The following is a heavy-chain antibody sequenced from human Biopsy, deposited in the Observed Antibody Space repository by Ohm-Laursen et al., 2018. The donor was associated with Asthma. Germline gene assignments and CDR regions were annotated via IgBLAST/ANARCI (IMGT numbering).Heavy chain of an antibody. CDR3: ARTYYDFLTGQVKDVFGV. Sequence: ASVPVSCTASGYNFISFAIHWVRQAPGQRLEWMGWVNTGNGDTKYSQKFQGRVTITRDTSASTAYMELSSLRSEDTATYYCARTYYDFLTGQVKDVFGVWGQGTMVTVSS. V-gene: IGHV1-3*04. D-gene: IGHD3-9*01. J-gene: IGHJ3*01. CDR1: GYNFISFA. CDR2: VNTGNGDT.